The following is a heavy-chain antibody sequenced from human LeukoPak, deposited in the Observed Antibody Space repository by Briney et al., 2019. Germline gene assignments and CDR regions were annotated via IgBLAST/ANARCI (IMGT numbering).Heavy chain of an antibody. CDR1: GFTFSSYA. Sequence: PGGSLRLSCAASGFTFSSYAMSWVRQAPGKGLEWVSAISGSGGSTYYADSVKGRFTISRDNSKNTLYLQMNSLRAEDTAVYYCAKDLFSGSYIEYYFDYWGQGTLVTVSS. V-gene: IGHV3-23*01. CDR3: AKDLFSGSYIEYYFDY. CDR2: ISGSGGST. D-gene: IGHD3-10*01. J-gene: IGHJ4*02.